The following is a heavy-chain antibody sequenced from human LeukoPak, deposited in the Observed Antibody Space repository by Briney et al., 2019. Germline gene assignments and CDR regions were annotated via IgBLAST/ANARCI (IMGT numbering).Heavy chain of an antibody. CDR2: MNPNSGNT. J-gene: IGHJ5*02. CDR3: AARPTQLWPQSWFDP. Sequence: GASVKVSCKASGYTFTSYDINWVRQATGQGLEWMGWMNPNSGNTGYAQKFQGRVTMTRNTSISTAYMELSSLRSEDTAVYYCAARPTQLWPQSWFDPWGQGTLVTVSS. V-gene: IGHV1-8*01. D-gene: IGHD5-18*01. CDR1: GYTFTSYD.